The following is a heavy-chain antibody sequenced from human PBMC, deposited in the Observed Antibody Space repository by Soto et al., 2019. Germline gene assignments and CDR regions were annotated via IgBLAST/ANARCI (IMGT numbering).Heavy chain of an antibody. D-gene: IGHD2-8*01. Sequence: SETLSVTYTVSGDSISNKNYHWGWTRQPPGKGLEWIGTVYSNGHTYHNPSLKSRLAMAVDTSKNQFSLSLISVTAADTAVDFFPSLTNGRPGDAWGQGTLGTVS. V-gene: IGHV4-39*01. CDR1: GDSISNKNYH. CDR3: PSLTNGRPGDA. J-gene: IGHJ5*02. CDR2: VYSNGHT.